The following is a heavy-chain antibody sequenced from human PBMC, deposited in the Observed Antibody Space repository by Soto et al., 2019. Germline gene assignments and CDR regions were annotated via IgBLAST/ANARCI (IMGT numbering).Heavy chain of an antibody. CDR2: IYHSGRT. CDR3: ARDPKGNGYSSPSDAFDI. Sequence: QVQLQESGPGLVKPSGTLSLTCAVSGGSISSSNWWSWVRQPPGKGLEWIGEIYHSGRTNYNPSLKSRVTISVDKSKNQFSLKLSSVTAADTAVYYCARDPKGNGYSSPSDAFDIWGQGTMVTVSS. CDR1: GGSISSSNW. J-gene: IGHJ3*02. V-gene: IGHV4-4*02. D-gene: IGHD6-13*01.